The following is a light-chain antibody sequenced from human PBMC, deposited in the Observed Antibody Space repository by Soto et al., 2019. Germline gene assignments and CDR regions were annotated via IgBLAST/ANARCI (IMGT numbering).Light chain of an antibody. Sequence: QTVVTQPPSVSGAPGQRVTISCTGSSSNIGAGYDVHWYQQLPGTAPKLLIYAYNNRPSGVPDRFSGSKSGSSASLAITGLQAEDEADYYCQSYDRHLNTLNYVFGTGTKLTV. V-gene: IGLV1-40*01. J-gene: IGLJ1*01. CDR3: QSYDRHLNTLNYV. CDR2: AYN. CDR1: SSNIGAGYD.